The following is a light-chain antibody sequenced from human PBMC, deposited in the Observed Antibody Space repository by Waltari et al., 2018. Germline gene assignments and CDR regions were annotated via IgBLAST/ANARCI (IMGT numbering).Light chain of an antibody. CDR1: SSDIGYYNA. V-gene: IGLV2-11*01. J-gene: IGLJ2*01. CDR3: SSYAGSNTYI. CDR2: EVS. Sequence: QAAPTQPPSVSGSPGQSVTISCTGTSSDIGYYNALSWYQHHPGKAPKLMIYEVSKRPSGVSDRFSGSKSANTASLTISGLQTEDEADYYCSSYAGSNTYIFGGGTRLTVL.